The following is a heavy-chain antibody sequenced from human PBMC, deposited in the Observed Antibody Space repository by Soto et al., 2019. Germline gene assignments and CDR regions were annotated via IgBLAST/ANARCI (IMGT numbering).Heavy chain of an antibody. V-gene: IGHV3-11*01. CDR1: GFTFSDYY. D-gene: IGHD6-13*01. J-gene: IGHJ4*02. Sequence: GGSLRLSCAASGFTFSDYYMSWIRQAPGKGLEWVSYISSSGSTIYYADSVKGRFTISRDNAKNSLYLQMNSLRAEDTAVYYCARDKLYTYSSTGRFGYWGQGTLVTVSS. CDR3: ARDKLYTYSSTGRFGY. CDR2: ISSSGSTI.